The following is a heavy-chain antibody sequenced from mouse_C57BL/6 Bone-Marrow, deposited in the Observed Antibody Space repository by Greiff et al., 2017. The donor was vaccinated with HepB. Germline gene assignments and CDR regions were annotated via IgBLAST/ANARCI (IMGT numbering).Heavy chain of an antibody. V-gene: IGHV5-9*04. Sequence: EVKVVESGGGLVKPGGSLKLSCAASGFTFSSYTMSWVRQTPEKRLEWVATISGGGGNTYYPDSVKGRFTISIDNAKNTLYLQMSSLRSEDTAMYYCARRSSCPVDFDYWGQGTTLTVSS. CDR1: GFTFSSYT. D-gene: IGHD3-2*02. CDR3: ARRSSCPVDFDY. CDR2: ISGGGGNT. J-gene: IGHJ2*01.